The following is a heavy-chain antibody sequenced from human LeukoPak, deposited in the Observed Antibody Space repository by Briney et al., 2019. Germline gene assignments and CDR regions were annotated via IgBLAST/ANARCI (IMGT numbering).Heavy chain of an antibody. CDR1: GYTFTNYD. Sequence: ASVKVSCKPSGYTFTNYDTNWVRQATGQGLEWMGWMSPNNGNTGYAQKFQGRVTMTRDTSINTAYMGLSSLRSEDTAVYYCASNPPRTGDFNYWGQGALVTVSS. CDR2: MSPNNGNT. V-gene: IGHV1-8*01. J-gene: IGHJ4*02. D-gene: IGHD7-27*01. CDR3: ASNPPRTGDFNY.